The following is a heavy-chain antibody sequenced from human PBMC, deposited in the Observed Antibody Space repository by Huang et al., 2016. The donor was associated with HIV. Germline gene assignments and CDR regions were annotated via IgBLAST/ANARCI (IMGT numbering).Heavy chain of an antibody. CDR3: AKDGADEEWDIDY. CDR2: ISYDGSNK. CDR1: GFSFSTYG. J-gene: IGHJ4*02. D-gene: IGHD1-26*01. V-gene: IGHV3-30*18. Sequence: VQLVESGGGVVQPGRSLRRACAASGFSFSTYGLHWVRQDPGKGLELVAVISYDGSNKYYAHSGKGRFTISRDTSENKVYLQMNSLRHEDTAVYYCAKDGADEEWDIDYWGQGTLVTVSS.